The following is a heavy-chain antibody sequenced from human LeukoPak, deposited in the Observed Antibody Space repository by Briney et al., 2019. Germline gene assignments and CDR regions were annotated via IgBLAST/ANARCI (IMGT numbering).Heavy chain of an antibody. V-gene: IGHV3-7*03. D-gene: IGHD6-19*01. J-gene: IGHJ4*02. CDR2: ISQDGSGK. CDR1: GFTFSNYW. CDR3: AKARWDSSGWYIDY. Sequence: GESLRLSCGASGFTFSNYWMSWVRQAPGKGLEWVINISQDGSGKNYADSVEGRFTISRDNAKNSLYLQMNSLRAEDTAVYYCAKARWDSSGWYIDYWGQGTLVTVSS.